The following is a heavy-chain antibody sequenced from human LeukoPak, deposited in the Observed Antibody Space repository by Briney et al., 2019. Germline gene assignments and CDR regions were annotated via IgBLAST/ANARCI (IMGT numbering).Heavy chain of an antibody. Sequence: SETLSLTCTVSGGSISSGSYYWSWIRQPAGKGLEWIGRIYTSGSTNYNPSLKSRVTISVDTSKNQFSLKLSSVTAADTAVYYCARWGRNWFDPWGQGTLVTVSS. CDR3: ARWGRNWFDP. J-gene: IGHJ5*02. V-gene: IGHV4-61*02. D-gene: IGHD3-16*01. CDR1: GGSISSGSYY. CDR2: IYTSGST.